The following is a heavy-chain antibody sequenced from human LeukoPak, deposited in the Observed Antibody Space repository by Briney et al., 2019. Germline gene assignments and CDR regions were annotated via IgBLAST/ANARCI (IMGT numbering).Heavy chain of an antibody. V-gene: IGHV1-2*04. CDR1: GYTFTGYY. D-gene: IGHD2-15*01. Sequence: ASVTVSCTASGYTFTGYYMHWVRQAPGQGLEWMGWINPNSGGTNYAQKFQGWVTMTRDTSISTAYMELSRLRSDDTAVYYCARGYLRYWSGGSCYRYDAFDIWGQGTMVTVSS. J-gene: IGHJ3*02. CDR3: ARGYLRYWSGGSCYRYDAFDI. CDR2: INPNSGGT.